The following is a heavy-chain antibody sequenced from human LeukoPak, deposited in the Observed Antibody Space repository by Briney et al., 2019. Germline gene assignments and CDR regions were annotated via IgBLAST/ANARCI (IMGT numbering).Heavy chain of an antibody. V-gene: IGHV3-7*01. D-gene: IGHD3-3*01. CDR1: GFTFSSYW. CDR2: IKQDGSEK. Sequence: ETGGSLRLSCAASGFTFSSYWMSWVRQAPGKGLEWVANIKQDGSEKYYVDSVKGRFTISRDNAKNSLYLQMNSLRAEDTAVYYCARDRSTYYDFWSGYMENYYYYYMDVWGKGTTVTVSS. CDR3: ARDRSTYYDFWSGYMENYYYYYMDV. J-gene: IGHJ6*03.